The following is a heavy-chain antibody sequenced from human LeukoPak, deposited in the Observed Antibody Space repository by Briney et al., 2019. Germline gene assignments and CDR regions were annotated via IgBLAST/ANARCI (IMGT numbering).Heavy chain of an antibody. V-gene: IGHV4-38-2*02. CDR3: ARSRKGYLRMECDY. J-gene: IGHJ4*02. CDR1: GYSISSGYY. D-gene: IGHD1-26*01. CDR2: INHSGST. Sequence: SETLSLTCTVSGYSISSGYYWSWIRQPPGKGLEWIGEINHSGSTNYNPSLKSRVTISVDTSKNQFSLRLSSVTAADTAVYYCARSRKGYLRMECDYWGQGTLVTVSS.